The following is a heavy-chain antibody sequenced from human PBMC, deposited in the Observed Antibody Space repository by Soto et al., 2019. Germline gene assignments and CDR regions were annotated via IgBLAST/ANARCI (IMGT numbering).Heavy chain of an antibody. CDR3: ARKKNEKESPFPPFESREV. CDR1: GYSFTSYW. V-gene: IGHV5-51*01. Sequence: PGESLKISCKGSGYSFTSYWIGWVRQMPGKGLEWMGIIYPGDSDTRYSPSFQGQVTISADKSISTAYLQWSSLKASDTAMYYCARKKNEKESPFPPFESREVWGQGTTFTVSS. J-gene: IGHJ6*02. CDR2: IYPGDSDT.